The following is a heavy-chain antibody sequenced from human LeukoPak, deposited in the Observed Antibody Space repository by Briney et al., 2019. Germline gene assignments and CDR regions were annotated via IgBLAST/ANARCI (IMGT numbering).Heavy chain of an antibody. CDR2: INPNSGGT. CDR3: ARKVDSSGWYFDY. CDR1: GYTFTGYY. V-gene: IGHV1-2*02. D-gene: IGHD6-19*01. Sequence: ASVKVSCRASGYTFTGYYMHWVRQAPGQGLEWMGWINPNSGGTNYAQKFQGRVTMTRDTSTSTVYMELSTLRSEDTAVYYCARKVDSSGWYFDYWGQGTLVTVSS. J-gene: IGHJ4*02.